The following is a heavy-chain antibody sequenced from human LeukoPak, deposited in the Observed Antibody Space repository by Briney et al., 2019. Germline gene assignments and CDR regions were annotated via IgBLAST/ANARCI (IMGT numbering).Heavy chain of an antibody. CDR3: ARAYYGSGSYYKRERTNWFDP. CDR1: GGYISSGSYY. J-gene: IGHJ5*02. CDR2: IYTSGST. D-gene: IGHD3-10*01. V-gene: IGHV4-61*02. Sequence: PSETLSLTCTVSGGYISSGSYYWSWIRQPAGKGLEWIGRIYTSGSTNYNPSLKSRVTISVDTSKNQFSLKLSSVTAADTAVYYCARAYYGSGSYYKRERTNWFDPWGQGTLVTVSS.